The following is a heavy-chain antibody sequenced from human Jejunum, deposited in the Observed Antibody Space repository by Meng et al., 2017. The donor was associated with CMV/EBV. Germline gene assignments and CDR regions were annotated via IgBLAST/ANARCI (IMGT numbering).Heavy chain of an antibody. Sequence: CSVSGGSISTNTYYLGWIRQPPGNGLEWIGSVSYDGITYYNPSLKSRVTMSLDTSKTQFSLRLSSVTAADTAVYYCARDVNIAWFFYWGQGTLVTVSS. CDR2: VSYDGIT. CDR1: GGSISTNTYY. D-gene: IGHD3/OR15-3a*01. V-gene: IGHV4-39*07. J-gene: IGHJ4*02. CDR3: ARDVNIAWFFY.